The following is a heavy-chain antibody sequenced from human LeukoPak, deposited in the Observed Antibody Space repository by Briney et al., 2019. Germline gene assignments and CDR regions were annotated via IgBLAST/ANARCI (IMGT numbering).Heavy chain of an antibody. CDR2: ISSSSSYI. V-gene: IGHV3-21*01. D-gene: IGHD6-19*01. J-gene: IGHJ6*02. CDR3: ARDGVAVAGTFYYYYGMDV. Sequence: PGGSLRLSCAASGFTFSSYSMNWARQAPGKGLEWVSSISSSSSYIYYADSVKGRFTISRDNAKNSLYLQMNSLRAEDTAVYYCARDGVAVAGTFYYYYGMDVWGQGTTVTVSS. CDR1: GFTFSSYS.